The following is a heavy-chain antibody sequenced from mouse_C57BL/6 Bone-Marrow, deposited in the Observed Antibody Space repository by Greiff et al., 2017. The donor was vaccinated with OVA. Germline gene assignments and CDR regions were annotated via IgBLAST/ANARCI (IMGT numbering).Heavy chain of an antibody. CDR1: GFTFSDYY. CDR3: ARGRQLRPD. J-gene: IGHJ2*01. CDR2: ISNGGGST. Sequence: EVQRVESGGGLVQPGGSLKLSCAASGFTFSDYYMYWVRQTPEKRLEWVAYISNGGGSTYYPDTVKGRFTISRDNAKNTLYLQMSRLKSEDTAMYYCARGRQLRPDWGQGTTLTVSS. V-gene: IGHV5-12*01. D-gene: IGHD3-2*02.